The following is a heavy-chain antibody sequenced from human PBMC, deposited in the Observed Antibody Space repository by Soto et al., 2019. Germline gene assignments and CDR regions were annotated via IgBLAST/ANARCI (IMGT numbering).Heavy chain of an antibody. V-gene: IGHV1-69*13. CDR3: ARDYYDSSGYDPLHFDY. Sequence: GPSVKVSCKASGGTFSSYAISWVRQAPGQGLEWMGGIIPIFGTANYAQKFQGRVTITADESTSTAYMELSSLRSEDTAVYYCARDYYDSSGYDPLHFDYWGQGTLVTVSS. J-gene: IGHJ4*02. D-gene: IGHD3-22*01. CDR2: IIPIFGTA. CDR1: GGTFSSYA.